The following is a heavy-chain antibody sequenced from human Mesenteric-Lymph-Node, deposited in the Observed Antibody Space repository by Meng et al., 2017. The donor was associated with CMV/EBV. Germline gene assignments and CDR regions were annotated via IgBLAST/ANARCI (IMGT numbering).Heavy chain of an antibody. J-gene: IGHJ4*02. CDR1: GFTFSSYS. CDR3: ARAVAYDFWIDY. D-gene: IGHD3-3*01. CDR2: ISHVGSKP. V-gene: IGHV3-30-3*01. Sequence: GESLKISCAASGFTFSSYSLYWVRQAPGKGLEWVAVISHVGSKPYYADSVKGRFTISRDNSKDTVFLQMNSLTIEDTAVYYCARAVAYDFWIDYWGQGTLVTVSS.